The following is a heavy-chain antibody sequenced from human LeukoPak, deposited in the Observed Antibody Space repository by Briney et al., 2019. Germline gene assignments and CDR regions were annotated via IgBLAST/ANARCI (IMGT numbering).Heavy chain of an antibody. J-gene: IGHJ5*02. D-gene: IGHD5-12*01. Sequence: PSGTLSLTCAVSGGSIITNNWWTWVRQPPGKGLEWIGEIFHSGSINYNPSLKSRVTISIDKSKNQFSLKLSSVTAADTAVYYCVREVAHTFRWFDPWGQGTLVTVSS. CDR3: VREVAHTFRWFDP. V-gene: IGHV4-4*02. CDR1: GGSIITNNW. CDR2: IFHSGSI.